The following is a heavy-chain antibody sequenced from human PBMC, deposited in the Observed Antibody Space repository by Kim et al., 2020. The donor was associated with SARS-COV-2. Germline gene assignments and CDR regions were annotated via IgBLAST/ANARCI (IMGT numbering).Heavy chain of an antibody. J-gene: IGHJ2*01. CDR1: GFTFSDYY. D-gene: IGHD3-9*01. CDR2: ISSSSSYT. Sequence: GGSLRLSCAASGFTFSDYYMSWIRQAPGKGLEWVSYISSSSSYTNYADSVKGRFTISRDNAKNSLYMQMNSLRAEDTAVYYCAREVNYDILTGLGWYFDLWGRGTLVTASS. V-gene: IGHV3-11*06. CDR3: AREVNYDILTGLGWYFDL.